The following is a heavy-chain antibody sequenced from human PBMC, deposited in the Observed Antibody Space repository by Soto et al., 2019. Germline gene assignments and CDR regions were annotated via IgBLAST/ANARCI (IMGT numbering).Heavy chain of an antibody. J-gene: IGHJ4*02. Sequence: QITLKESGPTLVKPTQTLTLTCTFSGFSLTTSGVSVGWIRQPPGKALEWLASIYWNDDKRYSPSLKSRLTLTKDNSQKQVVLTMTNMDPVAPATYYCAYRVGSRGSFDYCGQGTLFTVSS. CDR2: IYWNDDK. CDR1: GFSLTTSGVS. V-gene: IGHV2-5*01. D-gene: IGHD6-25*01. CDR3: AYRVGSRGSFDY.